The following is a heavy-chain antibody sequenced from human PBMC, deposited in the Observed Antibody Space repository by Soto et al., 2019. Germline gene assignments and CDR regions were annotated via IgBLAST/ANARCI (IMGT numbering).Heavy chain of an antibody. V-gene: IGHV4-30-4*01. CDR2: IYYSGST. CDR1: GGSIISGDYC. Sequence: SETLSLTCTVSGGSIISGDYCCGGIRQPPGKGLEWIGYIYYSGSTYYNPSLKSRVTISVDTSKNQFSLKLSSVTAADTAVYYCARDNILGILYGGMDVWGQGTTVTVSS. J-gene: IGHJ6*02. D-gene: IGHD3-3*01. CDR3: ARDNILGILYGGMDV.